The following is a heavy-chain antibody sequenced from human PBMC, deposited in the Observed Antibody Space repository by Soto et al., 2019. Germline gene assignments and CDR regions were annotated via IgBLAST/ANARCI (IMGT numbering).Heavy chain of an antibody. Sequence: QVHLAESGEGVVQPGRSLRLSCVASGFTFNNFGMHWVRQAPGKGLEWLAVIWFDGSTTYYADSVRGRCTISRDNSKNTLYLEINSLRAEDTAVYYCAKNHNYYDRSGHYYGDGGFDYWGQGTRVTVSS. CDR1: GFTFNNFG. CDR2: IWFDGSTT. D-gene: IGHD3-22*01. V-gene: IGHV3-33*03. CDR3: AKNHNYYDRSGHYYGDGGFDY. J-gene: IGHJ4*02.